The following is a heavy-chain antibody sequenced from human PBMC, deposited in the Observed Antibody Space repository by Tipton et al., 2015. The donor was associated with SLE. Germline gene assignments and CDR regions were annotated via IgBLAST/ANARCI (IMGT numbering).Heavy chain of an antibody. CDR1: GGAISNYY. J-gene: IGHJ6*02. D-gene: IGHD3-16*01. V-gene: IGHV4-59*01. CDR2: GYISHTGTT. Sequence: TLSLTCTVSGGAISNYYWSWIRQPPGKGLEWIGYGYISHTGTTNYNPSLKSRVTISVDTSKSQIFLKMSSVTAADTAVYYCARDSLNWGSYYHGMDVWGQGTTVTVSS. CDR3: ARDSLNWGSYYHGMDV.